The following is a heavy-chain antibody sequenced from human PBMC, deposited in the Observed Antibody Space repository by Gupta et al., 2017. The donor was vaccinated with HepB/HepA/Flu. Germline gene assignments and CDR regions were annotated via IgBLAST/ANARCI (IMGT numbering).Heavy chain of an antibody. V-gene: IGHV1-69*01. CDR1: GGTFSSYA. J-gene: IGHJ4*02. Sequence: QAQLVQSGAAVNKAGPSGMVSGQASGGTFSSYASSWVRQAPGQGLGWMEGIIPIFGTANYAQKFQGRVTITADESTSTAYMELSSLRSEDTAVYYCARDDPGDYYDSSGYYGYWGQGTLVTVSS. CDR3: ARDDPGDYYDSSGYYGY. D-gene: IGHD3-22*01. CDR2: IIPIFGTA.